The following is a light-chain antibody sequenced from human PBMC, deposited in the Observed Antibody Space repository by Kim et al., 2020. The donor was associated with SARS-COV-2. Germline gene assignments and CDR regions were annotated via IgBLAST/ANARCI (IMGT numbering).Light chain of an antibody. CDR1: NIGSKS. Sequence: SYELTQPPSVSVAPGETATIPCGKDNIGSKSVHWYQQKPGQAPMLVISYDNDRRSGIPERFSGSNSGNTATLTIGRVEAGDEADYYCQVWDSSSDVIFGGGTQLTVL. V-gene: IGLV3-21*04. J-gene: IGLJ2*01. CDR3: QVWDSSSDVI. CDR2: YDN.